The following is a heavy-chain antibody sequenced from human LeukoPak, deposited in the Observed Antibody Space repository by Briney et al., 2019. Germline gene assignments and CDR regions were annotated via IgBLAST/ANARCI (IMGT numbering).Heavy chain of an antibody. CDR3: ARAWTTGAFDI. CDR1: GFTLSSYS. D-gene: IGHD4-17*01. J-gene: IGHJ3*02. Sequence: GGSLRLSCAASGFTLSSYSMNWVRQAPGKGLEWVSSISSSYIYYADSVKGRFTISRDNAKNSLYLQMNSLRAEDTAVYYCARAWTTGAFDIWGQGTMVTVSS. V-gene: IGHV3-21*01. CDR2: ISSSYI.